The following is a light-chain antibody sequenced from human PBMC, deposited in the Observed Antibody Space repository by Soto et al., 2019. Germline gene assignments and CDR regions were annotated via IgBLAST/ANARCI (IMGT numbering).Light chain of an antibody. CDR1: SSNIGDNY. CDR3: GTWDSSLSAVV. CDR2: DDS. J-gene: IGLJ2*01. Sequence: QSVLTQPPSVSAAPGQKVTISCSGSSSNIGDNYVSWYQHLPGTAPKLLIYDDSTRPSGIADRFSGSKSGTSATLGIAGLQTGDEADYYCGTWDSSLSAVVFGGGTKLTVL. V-gene: IGLV1-51*01.